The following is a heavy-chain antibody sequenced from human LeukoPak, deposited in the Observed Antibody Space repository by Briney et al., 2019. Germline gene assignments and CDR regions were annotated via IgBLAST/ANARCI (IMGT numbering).Heavy chain of an antibody. V-gene: IGHV1-2*02. CDR1: GYTFTGYY. D-gene: IGHD3-10*01. J-gene: IGHJ6*03. CDR3: ARAGPGGYYYYYMDV. CDR2: INPNSGGT. Sequence: ASVKVSCKASGYTFTGYYMHWVRQAPGQGLEWMGWINPNSGGTNYAQKFQGRVTMTRDTSISTAYMELSRLRSDDTAVYYCARAGPGGYYYYYMDVWGKGTTVTIS.